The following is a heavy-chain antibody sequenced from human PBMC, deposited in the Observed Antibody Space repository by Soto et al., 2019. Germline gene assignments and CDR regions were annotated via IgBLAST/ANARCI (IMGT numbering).Heavy chain of an antibody. Sequence: QVQLVESGGGVVQPGRSLRLSCAASGFTFSSYGMHWVRQAPGKGLEWVAVIWYDGSNKYYADSVKGRFTISRDNSKNTLYLQMNSLRAEDTAVYYCARDLVVDIVATGGFDPWGQGTLVTVSS. CDR2: IWYDGSNK. V-gene: IGHV3-33*01. CDR3: ARDLVVDIVATGGFDP. D-gene: IGHD5-12*01. J-gene: IGHJ5*02. CDR1: GFTFSSYG.